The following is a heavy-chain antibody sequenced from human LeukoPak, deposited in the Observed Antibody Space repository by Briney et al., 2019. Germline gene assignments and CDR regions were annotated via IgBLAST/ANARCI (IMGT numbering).Heavy chain of an antibody. V-gene: IGHV3-20*01. CDR2: INRNGGIT. CDR1: GLTLDEYG. CDR3: ARKGLGGELGGFDY. D-gene: IGHD1-26*01. Sequence: GGSLRLSCAASGLTLDEYGMSWVRQAPGKGLEWVSGINRNGGITGYAESVKGRFTISRDNAKNSLYLQMDSLRAEDTASYHCARKGLGGELGGFDYWGQGTLVTVSS. J-gene: IGHJ4*02.